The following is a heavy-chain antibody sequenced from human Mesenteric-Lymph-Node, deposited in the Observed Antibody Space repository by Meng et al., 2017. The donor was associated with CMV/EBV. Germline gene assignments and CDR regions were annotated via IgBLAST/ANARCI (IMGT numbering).Heavy chain of an antibody. D-gene: IGHD3-9*01. Sequence: ASVKVSCKASGYTFTSYYMHWVRQAPGQGLEWMGIINPSGGSTSYAQKFQGRVTMTRDTSTSTVYMELSSLRSEDTAVYYCARSQETSPSYFYYNLDVWGQGTTVTVSS. CDR2: INPSGGST. J-gene: IGHJ6*02. CDR3: ARSQETSPSYFYYNLDV. CDR1: GYTFTSYY. V-gene: IGHV1-46*01.